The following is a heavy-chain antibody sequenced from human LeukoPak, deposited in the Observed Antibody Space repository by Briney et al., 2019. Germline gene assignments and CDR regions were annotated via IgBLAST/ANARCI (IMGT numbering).Heavy chain of an antibody. V-gene: IGHV4-34*01. J-gene: IGHJ3*02. CDR2: INHSGST. CDR3: ARDPILLFAFDI. D-gene: IGHD1-26*01. CDR1: GGSFSTYY. Sequence: SETLSLTCAVYGGSFSTYYWSWIRQPPGKGLEWIGEINHSGSTNYNPSLKSRVTISVDTSKNQFSLKLSSVTAADTAVYYCARDPILLFAFDIWGQGTMVTVSS.